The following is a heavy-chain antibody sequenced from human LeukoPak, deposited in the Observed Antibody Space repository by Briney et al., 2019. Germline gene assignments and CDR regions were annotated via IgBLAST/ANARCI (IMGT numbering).Heavy chain of an antibody. V-gene: IGHV3-23*01. CDR2: ITGSSLST. Sequence: GGSLRLSCAASGFTVSSNYMNWVRQAPGRGLEWVSVITGSSLSTYYADSVKGRFTISRDNSKNTLYLQMNSLRAEDTALYYCAKAKPYYYDTSGYYPLDCWGQGTLVTVSS. CDR1: GFTVSSNY. D-gene: IGHD3-22*01. CDR3: AKAKPYYYDTSGYYPLDC. J-gene: IGHJ4*02.